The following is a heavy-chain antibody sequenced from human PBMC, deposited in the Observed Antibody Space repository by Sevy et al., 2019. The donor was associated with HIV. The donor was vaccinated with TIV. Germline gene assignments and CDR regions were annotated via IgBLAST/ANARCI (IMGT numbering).Heavy chain of an antibody. D-gene: IGHD4-17*01. CDR2: IIGSGGRT. V-gene: IGHV3-23*01. CDR1: GFTFSSYA. J-gene: IGHJ4*02. Sequence: GESPKISCAASGFTFSSYAMSWVRQAPGKGLEWVSCIIGSGGRTYYAESVKGRFTISRDNAKNTLYLQMNNLRAEDTAVYYCAKDGHDYGDFYFNYWGQGTLVTVSS. CDR3: AKDGHDYGDFYFNY.